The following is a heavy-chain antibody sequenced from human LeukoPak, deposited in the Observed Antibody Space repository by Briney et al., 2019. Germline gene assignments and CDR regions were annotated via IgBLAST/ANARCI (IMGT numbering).Heavy chain of an antibody. V-gene: IGHV4-34*01. J-gene: IGHJ6*04. CDR3: ARGPQYYYGSGSYYKAGGMDV. D-gene: IGHD3-10*01. CDR1: GGSFSGYY. CDR2: INHSGST. Sequence: SETLSLTCAVYGGSFSGYYWSWMRQPPGKGLEWIGEINHSGSTNYNPSLKSRVTISVDTSKNQFSLKLSSATAADTAVYYCARGPQYYYGSGSYYKAGGMDVWGKGTTVTVSS.